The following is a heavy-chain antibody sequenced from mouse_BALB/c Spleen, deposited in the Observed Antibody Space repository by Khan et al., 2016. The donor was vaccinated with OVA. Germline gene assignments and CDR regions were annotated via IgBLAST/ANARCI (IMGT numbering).Heavy chain of an antibody. J-gene: IGHJ4*01. V-gene: IGHV1-77*01. D-gene: IGHD2-1*01. CDR2: IYPGSGST. Sequence: QVQLKESGPELVKPGASVKMSCKTSGYTFTDYDIRWVKQRTGQGLEWNGEIYPGSGSTYYNEKFKGKATLTADKSSNTAYMQLSSLTSEDSAVYFCAKIFYGNSYAMDYWGQGTAVTVSS. CDR1: GYTFTDYD. CDR3: AKIFYGNSYAMDY.